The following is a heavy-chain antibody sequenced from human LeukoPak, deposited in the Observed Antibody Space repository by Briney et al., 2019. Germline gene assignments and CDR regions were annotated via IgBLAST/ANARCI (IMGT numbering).Heavy chain of an antibody. CDR1: GGSISSGSYY. CDR3: AREEGWGDYFDY. D-gene: IGHD3-10*01. CDR2: IYTSGST. V-gene: IGHV4-61*02. J-gene: IGHJ4*02. Sequence: PSQTLSLTXTVSGGSISSGSYYWSWIRQPAGKGLEWIGRIYTSGSTNYNPSLKSRVTISVDTSKNQFSLKLGSVTAADTAVYCCAREEGWGDYFDYWGQGTLVTVSS.